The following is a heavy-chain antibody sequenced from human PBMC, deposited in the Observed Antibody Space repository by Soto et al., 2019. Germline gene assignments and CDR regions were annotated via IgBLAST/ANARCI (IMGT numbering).Heavy chain of an antibody. CDR3: ARGMTPPGAPAWYYFDS. D-gene: IGHD2-8*02. Sequence: SETLSLTCTFSGASSTGSFFWSWMRQPAGKGLEWIGRFALSGTTNYNPSLRSRVTMSADVSKNQFSLRLTSVTAADTALYYCARGMTPPGAPAWYYFDSWGQGTLVPVSS. J-gene: IGHJ4*02. V-gene: IGHV4-4*07. CDR2: FALSGTT. CDR1: GASSTGSFF.